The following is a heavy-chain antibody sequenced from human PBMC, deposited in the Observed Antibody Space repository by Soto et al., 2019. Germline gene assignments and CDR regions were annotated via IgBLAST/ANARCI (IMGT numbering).Heavy chain of an antibody. D-gene: IGHD2-21*01. CDR1: GGTFSSYA. J-gene: IGHJ6*02. CDR2: IIPIFGTA. V-gene: IGHV1-69*06. Sequence: GSSVKVSCKASGGTFSSYAISWVRQAPGQGLEWVGGIIPIFGTANYAQKFQGRVTITADKSTSTAYMELSSLRSEDTAVYYCARHKARVASARYYYYYGMDVWGHGTTVTVSS. CDR3: ARHKARVASARYYYYYGMDV.